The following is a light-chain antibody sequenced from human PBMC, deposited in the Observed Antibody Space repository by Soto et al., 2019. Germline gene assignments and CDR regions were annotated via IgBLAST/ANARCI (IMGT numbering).Light chain of an antibody. CDR3: QQYNSYPYT. V-gene: IGKV1-5*03. CDR1: QSISSW. CDR2: KAS. J-gene: IGKJ5*01. Sequence: DIQITQSPSTLSASVGDRVTITCRASQSISSWLAWYQQKPGKAPKLLIYKASSLESGVPSRSSGSGSGTEFTLTISSXQPDDFATYYCQQYNSYPYTFGQGTRLEIK.